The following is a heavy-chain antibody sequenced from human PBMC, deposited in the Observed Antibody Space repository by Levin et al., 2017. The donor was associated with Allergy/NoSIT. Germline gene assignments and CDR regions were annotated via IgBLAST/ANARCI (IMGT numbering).Heavy chain of an antibody. Sequence: SETLSLTCTVSGGSISSSSYYWGWIRQPPGTGLEWIGSIYYSGSTYYNPSLKSRVTIFVDTSKNQFSLKLSSVTAADTAVYYCARQMLAGYSSGWYPIDYWGQGTLVTVSS. V-gene: IGHV4-39*01. J-gene: IGHJ4*02. CDR1: GGSISSSSYY. CDR2: IYYSGST. CDR3: ARQMLAGYSSGWYPIDY. D-gene: IGHD6-19*01.